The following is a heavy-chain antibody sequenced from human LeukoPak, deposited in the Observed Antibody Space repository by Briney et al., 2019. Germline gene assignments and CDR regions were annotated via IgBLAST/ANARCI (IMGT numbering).Heavy chain of an antibody. V-gene: IGHV3-7*01. CDR2: TKQDGSEK. CDR1: GFTFSSYW. D-gene: IGHD1-1*01. Sequence: GGSLRLSCAASGFTFSSYWMSWVRQAPGKGLEWVANTKQDGSEKYYVGSVKGRFTISRDNAKNSLYLQMNSLRAEVTAVYYCAIVSTTASDAFDIWGQGTMVTVSS. J-gene: IGHJ3*02. CDR3: AIVSTTASDAFDI.